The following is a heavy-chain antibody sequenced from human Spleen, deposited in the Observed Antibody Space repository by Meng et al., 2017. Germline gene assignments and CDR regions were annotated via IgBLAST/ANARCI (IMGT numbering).Heavy chain of an antibody. CDR2: INPNSGGT. J-gene: IGHJ4*02. D-gene: IGHD3-10*01. CDR1: GYTFTDPY. V-gene: IGHV1-2*02. CDR3: ARGTPGRSYCDY. Sequence: QVQLVQSGAEVKKPGASVKVSCKASGYTFTDPYIHWVRQAPGQGLEWMGWINPNSGGTNYAQKFQGRVTMTRDTSITTAYMELSRLTSDDTAVYYCARGTPGRSYCDYWGLGTLVTVSS.